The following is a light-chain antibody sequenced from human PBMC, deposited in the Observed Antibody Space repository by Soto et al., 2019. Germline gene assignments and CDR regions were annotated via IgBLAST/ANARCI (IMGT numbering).Light chain of an antibody. J-gene: IGKJ4*01. Sequence: EIVLTQSPGTLSLSPGERATLSCRASQSVSSSYLAWYQQKPGQAPRLLIYGASSRATGIPDRFSGSGSGTDFTLTISRLEPEDFAVYYCQQYDSSPLTFGVGTKVEIK. CDR1: QSVSSSY. V-gene: IGKV3-20*01. CDR3: QQYDSSPLT. CDR2: GAS.